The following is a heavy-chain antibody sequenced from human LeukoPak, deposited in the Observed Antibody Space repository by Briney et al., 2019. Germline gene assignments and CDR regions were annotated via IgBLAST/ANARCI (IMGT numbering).Heavy chain of an antibody. Sequence: TGGSLRLSCAASGLTVTNAWMNWVRQAPGEGLDWVGRIASKTDGGATDYAAPVKGRFTISRDDSKNTLNLQMNSLKTEDTAVYYCTTGIRGDWGQGTLVTVSS. CDR2: IASKTDGGAT. D-gene: IGHD3-10*01. V-gene: IGHV3-15*07. CDR3: TTGIRGD. CDR1: GLTVTNAW. J-gene: IGHJ4*02.